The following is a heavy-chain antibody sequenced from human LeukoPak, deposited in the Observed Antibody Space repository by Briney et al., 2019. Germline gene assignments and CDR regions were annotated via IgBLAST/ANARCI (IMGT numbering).Heavy chain of an antibody. V-gene: IGHV1-3*01. CDR2: INAGNGNT. D-gene: IGHD3-22*01. CDR3: ARDGVGYYYDTLGYYYYYGMDV. CDR1: GYTFTSYA. Sequence: ASVKVSCKASGYTFTSYAMHWVRQAPGQRLEWMGWINAGNGNTKYSQKFQGRVTITRDTSASTAYMGLSSLRSEDTAVYYCARDGVGYYYDTLGYYYYYGMDVWGQGTTVTVSS. J-gene: IGHJ6*02.